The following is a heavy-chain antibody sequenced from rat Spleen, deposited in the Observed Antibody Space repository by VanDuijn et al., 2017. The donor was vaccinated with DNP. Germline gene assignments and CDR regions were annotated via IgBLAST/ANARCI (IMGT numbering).Heavy chain of an antibody. CDR2: LSTGGGNT. D-gene: IGHD1-9*01. V-gene: IGHV5-25*01. J-gene: IGHJ2*01. CDR1: GFTFSNYY. Sequence: EVQLVESGGGLVQPGRSMKLSCAASGFTFSNYYMAWVRQAPTKGLEWVASLSTGGGNTYYRDAVKGRFTLSRDNAKSTLYLQMDSLRYEDTATYYCERHENYGYNHYFDYWGQGVMVTVAS. CDR3: ERHENYGYNHYFDY.